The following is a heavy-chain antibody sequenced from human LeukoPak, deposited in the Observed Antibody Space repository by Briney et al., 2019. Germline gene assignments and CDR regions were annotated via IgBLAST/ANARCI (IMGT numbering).Heavy chain of an antibody. V-gene: IGHV1-69*13. CDR1: GGTFSSYA. CDR3: AKCNLYYYDSSGYYYEDY. Sequence: GASVKVSCKASGGTFSSYAISWVRQAPGQGLEWMGGIIPIFGTANYAQKFQGRVTITADESTSTAYMELSSLRAEDTAVYYCAKCNLYYYDSSGYYYEDYWGQGTLVTVSS. CDR2: IIPIFGTA. D-gene: IGHD3-22*01. J-gene: IGHJ4*02.